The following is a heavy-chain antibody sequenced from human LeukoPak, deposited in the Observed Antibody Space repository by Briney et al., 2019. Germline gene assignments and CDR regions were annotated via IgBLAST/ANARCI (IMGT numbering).Heavy chain of an antibody. D-gene: IGHD3-16*01. CDR2: INHSGST. CDR3: GGGGAYNWFDP. V-gene: IGHV4-34*01. CDR1: GGSFSGYY. J-gene: IGHJ5*02. Sequence: PSETLSLTCAVYGGSFSGYYWSWIRQPPGKGLEWIGEINHSGSTNYNPSLKSRVTISVDTSKNQFSLKLSSVTAADTAVYYCGGGGAYNWFDPWGQGTLVTVSS.